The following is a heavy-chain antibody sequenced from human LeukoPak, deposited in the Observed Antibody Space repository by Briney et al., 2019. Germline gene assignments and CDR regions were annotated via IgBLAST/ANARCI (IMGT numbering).Heavy chain of an antibody. CDR3: GRSLSSAWYYFAY. CDR2: IYYSGST. Sequence: SETLSLTCTVSGGSISSYYWSWIRQPPGKGLEWIGYIYYSGSTNYNPSLNSRVTISVDTSKNQFPLRLSSVTAADTAVYYCGRSLSSAWYYFAYWGQGTLVTVSS. J-gene: IGHJ4*02. CDR1: GGSISSYY. V-gene: IGHV4-59*01. D-gene: IGHD6-19*01.